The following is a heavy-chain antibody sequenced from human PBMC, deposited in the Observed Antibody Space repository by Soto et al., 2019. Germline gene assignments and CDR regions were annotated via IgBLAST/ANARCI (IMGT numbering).Heavy chain of an antibody. D-gene: IGHD2-15*01. CDR3: ARVDTPTVRVGMDV. V-gene: IGHV3-23*01. Sequence: EVQLLESGGGLVQPGGSLRLSCAASGFNFNSHAMTWVRQAPGKGLEWVSTISANIISTYYADSVKGRFTISRDNSKNTLYLLMSSLRVEDTAVYHCARVDTPTVRVGMDVWGQGTTVTVSS. CDR1: GFNFNSHA. J-gene: IGHJ6*02. CDR2: ISANIIST.